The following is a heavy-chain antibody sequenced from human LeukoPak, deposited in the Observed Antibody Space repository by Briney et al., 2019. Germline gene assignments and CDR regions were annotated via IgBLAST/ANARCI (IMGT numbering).Heavy chain of an antibody. CDR1: GFTVSSNY. CDR2: IKSRANGGTT. J-gene: IGHJ4*02. CDR3: TTYSVGATIHSTFDF. V-gene: IGHV3-15*01. Sequence: GGSLRLSCAASGFTVSSNYMSWVRQAPGEGLEWVGRIKSRANGGTTDYAAPVKGRFTISRDDSKNTLYLQMNSLKTEDTAVYYCTTYSVGATIHSTFDFWGQGALVTVSS. D-gene: IGHD1-26*01.